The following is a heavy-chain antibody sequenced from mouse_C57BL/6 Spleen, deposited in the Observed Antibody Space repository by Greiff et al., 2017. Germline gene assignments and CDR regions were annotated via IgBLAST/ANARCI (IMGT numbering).Heavy chain of an antibody. V-gene: IGHV5-6*01. Sequence: EVQGVESGGDLVKPGGSLKLSCAASGFTFSSYGMSWVRQTPYKRLECVPTISSGGSYTSSPDRVKGRFTISRDNAKNTLYRQMSSLKSEDTAMYYCARGTDDDRAWFAYWGQATLVTVSA. D-gene: IGHD2-4*01. CDR1: GFTFSSYG. J-gene: IGHJ3*01. CDR2: ISSGGSYT. CDR3: ARGTDDDRAWFAY.